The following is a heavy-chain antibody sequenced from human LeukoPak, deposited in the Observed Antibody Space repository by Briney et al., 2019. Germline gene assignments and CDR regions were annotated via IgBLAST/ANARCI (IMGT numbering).Heavy chain of an antibody. CDR3: ARGVSAEIAADNDY. Sequence: ASVTVSCKASGYTFTSYDIHWVRQATGQGLAWMGWMNPNSGNTGYAQKFQGRVTMTRNTSISTAYMELSSLRSEDTAVYYCARGVSAEIAADNDYWGQGTLVTVSS. CDR2: MNPNSGNT. J-gene: IGHJ4*02. V-gene: IGHV1-8*01. D-gene: IGHD6-25*01. CDR1: GYTFTSYD.